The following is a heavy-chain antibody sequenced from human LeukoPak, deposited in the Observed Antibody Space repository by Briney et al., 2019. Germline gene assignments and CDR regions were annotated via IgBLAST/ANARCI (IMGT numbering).Heavy chain of an antibody. Sequence: RGSLRLSCAASGFTFSSYSMNWGRQAPGKGLEWVSYISSSSSTIYYADSVKGRFTISRDNAKNSLYLQMNSLRAEDTAVYYCARGQACSSTSCYGFDYWGQGTLVTVSS. CDR3: ARGQACSSTSCYGFDY. V-gene: IGHV3-48*01. D-gene: IGHD2-2*01. CDR1: GFTFSSYS. CDR2: ISSSSSTI. J-gene: IGHJ4*02.